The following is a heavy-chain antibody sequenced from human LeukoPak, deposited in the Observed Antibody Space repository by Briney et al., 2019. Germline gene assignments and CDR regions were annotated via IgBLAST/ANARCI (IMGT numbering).Heavy chain of an antibody. D-gene: IGHD5-18*01. J-gene: IGHJ6*02. V-gene: IGHV3-33*01. CDR2: IWYDGSNK. CDR3: ARDQDTAMVLYYYGMDV. CDR1: GFTFSSYG. Sequence: PGGSLRLSCAASGFTFSSYGVHWVRQAPGKGLEWVAVIWYDGSNKHYADSVKGRFTISRDNSKNTLYLQMNSLRAEDTAVYYCARDQDTAMVLYYYGMDVWGQGTTVTVSS.